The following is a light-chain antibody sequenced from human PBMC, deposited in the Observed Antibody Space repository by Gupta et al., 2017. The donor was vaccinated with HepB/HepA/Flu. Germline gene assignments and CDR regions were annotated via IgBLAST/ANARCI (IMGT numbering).Light chain of an antibody. CDR3: QQDNSLSRT. CDR1: QSIGSW. J-gene: IGKJ1*01. CDR2: KAS. Sequence: DIQLTQSPSTLSASVGDRVAITCRASQSIGSWLAWYQQRPGKAPTLLIYKASTLESGVPSRFSDSGSGTEFTLTINSLQSDDFATYYCQQDNSLSRTFGQGTTVEI. V-gene: IGKV1-5*03.